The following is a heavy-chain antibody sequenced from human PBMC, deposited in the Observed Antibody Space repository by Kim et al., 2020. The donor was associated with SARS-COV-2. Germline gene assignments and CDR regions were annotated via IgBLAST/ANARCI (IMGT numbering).Heavy chain of an antibody. Sequence: GGSLRLSCGASGFTFDTAWMTWVRQSPGRGLEWIGRIMANGEGGTTAYDAAVQGRFTISRDDSLNTFPLQMTNLQIEDKGVYYCTRYCTNNECFESIAGYQYWAQGILVTVS. V-gene: IGHV3-15*01. CDR2: IMANGEGGTT. J-gene: IGHJ4*02. CDR1: GFTFDTAW. CDR3: TRYCTNNECFESIAGYQY. D-gene: IGHD2-8*01.